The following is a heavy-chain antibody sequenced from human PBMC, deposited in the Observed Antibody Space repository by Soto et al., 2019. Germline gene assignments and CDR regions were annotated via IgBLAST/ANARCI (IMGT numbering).Heavy chain of an antibody. D-gene: IGHD3-22*01. Sequence: GGSLRLSCAASGFTFSGYAMSWVRQAPGKGLEWVSAISGSGDSTYYADSVKGRFTISRDNSKNTLYLQMNSLRAEDTAVYYCAKDQDYYDSSGYFADDAFDIWGQGTMVTVSS. CDR1: GFTFSGYA. V-gene: IGHV3-23*01. J-gene: IGHJ3*02. CDR2: ISGSGDST. CDR3: AKDQDYYDSSGYFADDAFDI.